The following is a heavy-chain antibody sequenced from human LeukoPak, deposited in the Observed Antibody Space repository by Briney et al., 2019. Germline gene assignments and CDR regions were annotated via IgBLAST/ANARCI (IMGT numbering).Heavy chain of an antibody. V-gene: IGHV3-48*03. D-gene: IGHD5-12*01. CDR1: GFTFSSYE. CDR2: ISSSGSTI. Sequence: GGSPRLSCAASGFTFSSYEMNWVRQAPGKGLEWVSYISSSGSTIYYADSVKGRFTISRDNAKNSLYLQMNSLRAEDTAVYYCARGWLRLVYYGMDVWGKGTTVTVSS. CDR3: ARGWLRLVYYGMDV. J-gene: IGHJ6*04.